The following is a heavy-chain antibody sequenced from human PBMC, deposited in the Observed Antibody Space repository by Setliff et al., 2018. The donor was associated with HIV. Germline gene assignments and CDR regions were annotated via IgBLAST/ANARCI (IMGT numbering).Heavy chain of an antibody. J-gene: IGHJ6*03. CDR1: GGSISSRFH. V-gene: IGHV4-39*01. CDR2: AHSSGNT. CDR3: ARQAGTYWGFVYYMDV. Sequence: SETLSLTCTVSGGSISSRFHWGWIRQPPGKGLEWIAIAHSSGNTYYNPSLESRVSIAVDMSKSQLSLNLTSVTAADTAVYYCARQAGTYWGFVYYMDVCGKGTTVTVSS. D-gene: IGHD7-27*01.